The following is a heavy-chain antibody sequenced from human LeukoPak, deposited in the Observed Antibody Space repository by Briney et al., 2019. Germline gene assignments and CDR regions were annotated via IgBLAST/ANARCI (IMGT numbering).Heavy chain of an antibody. J-gene: IGHJ3*02. CDR3: ARGPIVGAKGEAFDI. CDR2: ICSGGST. CDR1: GFTVSSNS. Sequence: GGSLRLSCAASGFTVSSNSMTWVRQAPGRGLEWVSLICSGGSTYYADSVKGRFTISRDNSKNTLYLQMNSLRAEDTAVYYCARGPIVGAKGEAFDIWGQGTMVTVSS. V-gene: IGHV3-53*01. D-gene: IGHD1-26*01.